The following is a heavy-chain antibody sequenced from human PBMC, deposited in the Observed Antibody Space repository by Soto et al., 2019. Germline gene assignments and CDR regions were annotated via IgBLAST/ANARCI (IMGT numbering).Heavy chain of an antibody. Sequence: QVQLVQSGTVVQRRGSSVKVSCQASGGTFSSHGMAWVRQAPGQGLEWMGGIIPTFGTPTYAPKFQGRVTITADESTNAAYMERSSLRSGDTGVYYCARERMAQYFAFWGQGTLITVSS. CDR1: GGTFSSHG. CDR3: ARERMAQYFAF. CDR2: IIPTFGTP. J-gene: IGHJ4*02. V-gene: IGHV1-69*01.